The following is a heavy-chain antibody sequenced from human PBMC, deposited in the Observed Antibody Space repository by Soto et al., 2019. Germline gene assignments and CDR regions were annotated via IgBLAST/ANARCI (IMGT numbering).Heavy chain of an antibody. CDR1: GYTFTSYG. CDR3: ARVVPEWELLEIGAFDI. CDR2: ISAYNGNT. D-gene: IGHD1-26*01. Sequence: QVQLVQSGAEVKKPGASVKVSCKASGYTFTSYGISWVRQAPGQGLEWMGWISAYNGNTNYAQKLQGRVTMTTDTSTSTAHMELRSLRSDDTAVYYCARVVPEWELLEIGAFDIWGQGTMVTVSS. V-gene: IGHV1-18*01. J-gene: IGHJ3*02.